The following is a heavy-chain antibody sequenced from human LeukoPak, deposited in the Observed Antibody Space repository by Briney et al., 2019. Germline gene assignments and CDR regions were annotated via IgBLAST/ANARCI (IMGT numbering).Heavy chain of an antibody. CDR3: ARDTPITYYDILTGFGNYYYYYGMDV. J-gene: IGHJ6*02. D-gene: IGHD3-9*01. Sequence: VQPGGSLRLSCAASGFTFSSYAMSWVRQAPGKGLEWVSAISGSGGSTYYADSVEGRFTISRNNSKNTLYLQMNSLRAEDTAVYYCARDTPITYYDILTGFGNYYYYYGMDVWGQGTTVTVSS. CDR1: GFTFSSYA. V-gene: IGHV3-23*01. CDR2: ISGSGGST.